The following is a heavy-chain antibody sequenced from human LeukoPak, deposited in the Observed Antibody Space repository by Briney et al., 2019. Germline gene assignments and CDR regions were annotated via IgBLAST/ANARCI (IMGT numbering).Heavy chain of an antibody. CDR1: GFTFSSYS. D-gene: IGHD2-2*01. Sequence: PGGSLRLSCAASGFTFSSYSMNWVRQAPGKGLEWVLYISSSSSTIYYAGSVKGRFTISRDNAKNSLYLQMNSLRAEDTAVYYGARAPFSGGYCSSTSCYSRFGYWGQGTLVTVSS. J-gene: IGHJ4*02. CDR2: ISSSSSTI. V-gene: IGHV3-48*01. CDR3: ARAPFSGGYCSSTSCYSRFGY.